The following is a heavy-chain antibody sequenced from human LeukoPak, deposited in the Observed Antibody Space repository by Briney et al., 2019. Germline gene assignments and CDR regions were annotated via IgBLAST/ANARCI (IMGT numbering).Heavy chain of an antibody. J-gene: IGHJ4*02. CDR3: AKARPRELYEFDY. CDR1: GFTFSSYA. Sequence: PGGSLRLSCAASGFTFSSYAMSWVRQAPGKGLEWVSTITVSGGSTFSADSVKGRFTISRDNSKNTLYLQMNSLRAEDTAVYYCAKARPRELYEFDYWGQGTLVTVSS. CDR2: ITVSGGST. V-gene: IGHV3-23*01. D-gene: IGHD1-26*01.